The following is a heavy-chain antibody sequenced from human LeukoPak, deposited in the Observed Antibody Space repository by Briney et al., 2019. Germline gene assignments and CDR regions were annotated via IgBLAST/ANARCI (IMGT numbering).Heavy chain of an antibody. Sequence: SETLSLTCAVYGGSFSGYYWSWIRQPPGKGLGWIGEINHSGSTNYNPSLKSRVTISVDTSKNQFSLKLSSVTAADTAVYYCARAAGYSSSWRGLQHWGQGTLVTVSS. V-gene: IGHV4-34*01. D-gene: IGHD6-13*01. CDR1: GGSFSGYY. CDR3: ARAAGYSSSWRGLQH. CDR2: INHSGST. J-gene: IGHJ1*01.